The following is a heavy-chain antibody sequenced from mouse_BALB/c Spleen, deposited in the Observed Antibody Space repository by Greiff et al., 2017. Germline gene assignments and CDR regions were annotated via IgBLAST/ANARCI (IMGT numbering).Heavy chain of an antibody. Sequence: PYNDGTKYNEKFKGKATLTSDKSSSTAYMELSSLTSEDSAVYYCARGGTTVVATGWYFDVWGAGTTVTVSS. CDR2: PYNDGT. D-gene: IGHD1-1*01. V-gene: IGHV1-14*01. J-gene: IGHJ1*01. CDR3: ARGGTTVVATGWYFDV.